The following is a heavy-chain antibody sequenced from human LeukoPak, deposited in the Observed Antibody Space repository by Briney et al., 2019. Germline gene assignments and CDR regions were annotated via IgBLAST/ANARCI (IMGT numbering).Heavy chain of an antibody. CDR2: INHSGST. CDR1: GGSFSGYY. J-gene: IGHJ5*02. Sequence: PSETLSLTCAVYGGSFSGYYWSWIRQPPGKGLEWIGEINHSGSTNYNPSLKSRVTISVDTSKNQFSLKLSSVTAADTAVYYCVKKTGYSYGYGWFDPWGQGTLVTVSS. CDR3: VKKTGYSYGYGWFDP. D-gene: IGHD5-18*01. V-gene: IGHV4-34*01.